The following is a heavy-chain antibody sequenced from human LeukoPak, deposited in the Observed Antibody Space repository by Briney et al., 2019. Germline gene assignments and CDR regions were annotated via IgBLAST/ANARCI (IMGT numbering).Heavy chain of an antibody. CDR1: GYTFSSYW. J-gene: IGHJ4*02. CDR3: ARQNDFRLYY. CDR2: IYPGDSDT. Sequence: GESLRISCKGSGYTFSSYWIGWVRQMPGKGLEWMGIIYPGDSDTRYSPSLQGQVTISVDTSIGAAYLQWRSLKASDTAIYYCARQNDFRLYYWGQGTLVTVSS. D-gene: IGHD3-3*01. V-gene: IGHV5-51*01.